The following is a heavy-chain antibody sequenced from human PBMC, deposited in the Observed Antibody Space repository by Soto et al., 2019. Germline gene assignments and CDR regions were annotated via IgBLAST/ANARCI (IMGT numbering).Heavy chain of an antibody. Sequence: TGGSLRRSCAASGFTFSSYAMSWGRQAPGKGLEWVSAISGSGGSTYYADSVKGRFTISRDNSKNTLYLQMNSLRAEDTAVYYCAKDRLGYCSGGSCYLLDYWGQGTLVTVSS. CDR2: ISGSGGST. CDR1: GFTFSSYA. J-gene: IGHJ4*02. D-gene: IGHD2-15*01. CDR3: AKDRLGYCSGGSCYLLDY. V-gene: IGHV3-23*01.